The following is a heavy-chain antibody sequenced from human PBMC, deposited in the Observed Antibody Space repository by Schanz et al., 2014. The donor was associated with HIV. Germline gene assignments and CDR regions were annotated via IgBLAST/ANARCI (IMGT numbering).Heavy chain of an antibody. CDR3: ASDLSVYSSSSSV. V-gene: IGHV1-2*02. CDR1: GYTFNTYD. J-gene: IGHJ6*02. D-gene: IGHD6-13*01. Sequence: QVRLVQSGAEVKKPGASVTVSCKASGYTFNTYDINWVRQAPGQGLEWMGWINPNSGGTNYAQKFQGRVTMTRDTSISTAYMELSRLRSDDTAVYYCASDLSVYSSSSSVWGQGTTVTVSS. CDR2: INPNSGGT.